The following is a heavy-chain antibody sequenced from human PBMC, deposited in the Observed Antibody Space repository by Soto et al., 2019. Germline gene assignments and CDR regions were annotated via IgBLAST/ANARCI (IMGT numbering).Heavy chain of an antibody. CDR3: GAIGIGETVKFDN. CDR1: GGSISSSSYY. V-gene: IGHV4-39*01. CDR2: IYYSGST. D-gene: IGHD2-21*01. J-gene: IGHJ4*02. Sequence: SETLSLTCTVSGGSISSSSYYWGWIRQPPGKGLEWIGSIYYSGSTYYNPSLKSRVTISVDTSKNQFSLKLSSVTAADTAVYYCGAIGIGETVKFDNWGQGTLVTVSS.